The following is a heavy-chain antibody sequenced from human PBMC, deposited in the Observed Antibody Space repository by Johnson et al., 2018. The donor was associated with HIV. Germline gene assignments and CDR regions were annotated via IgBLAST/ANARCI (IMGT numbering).Heavy chain of an antibody. Sequence: VQLVESGGGVVQPGRSLRLSCAASGFTFDDYGMSWVRQAPGKGLEWVSGINWNGGSTGYADSVKDRLTISRDNSKNTRYLQMNSLRPEDTAVYYCARDRPSGWPYSFDIWGQGTIVTVSS. V-gene: IGHV3-20*04. CDR1: GFTFDDYG. CDR2: INWNGGST. D-gene: IGHD6-19*01. CDR3: ARDRPSGWPYSFDI. J-gene: IGHJ3*02.